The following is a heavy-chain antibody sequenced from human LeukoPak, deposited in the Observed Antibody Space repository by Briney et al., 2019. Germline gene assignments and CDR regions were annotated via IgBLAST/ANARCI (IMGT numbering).Heavy chain of an antibody. V-gene: IGHV1-46*01. J-gene: IGHJ3*02. CDR1: GYTFTSYY. CDR3: ARAPHYYGSGSYYNGAFDI. CDR2: INPSGGST. D-gene: IGHD3-10*01. Sequence: ASVKVSCKASGYTFTSYYMHWVRQAPGQGLEWMGIINPSGGSTSYAQKFQGRVTMTRDMSTSTVYMELSSLRSDDTAVYYCARAPHYYGSGSYYNGAFDIWGQGTMVTVSS.